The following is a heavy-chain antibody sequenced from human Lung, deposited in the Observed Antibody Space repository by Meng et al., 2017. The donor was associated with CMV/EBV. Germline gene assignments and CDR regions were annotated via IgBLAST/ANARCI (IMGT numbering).Heavy chain of an antibody. D-gene: IGHD2-8*01. CDR1: GYSHTNYW. CDR3: VRHNGWTTNYVDY. J-gene: IGHJ4*02. CDR2: IYPGDSDT. V-gene: IGHV5-51*01. Sequence: GGSLRLSCKTSGYSHTNYWIGWVRQKPGKGLEWMGIIYPGDSDTRYSPSFQGQVAISADKSISTAYLQWSSLKASDTAIYYCVRHNGWTTNYVDYWGQGTLVTVSS.